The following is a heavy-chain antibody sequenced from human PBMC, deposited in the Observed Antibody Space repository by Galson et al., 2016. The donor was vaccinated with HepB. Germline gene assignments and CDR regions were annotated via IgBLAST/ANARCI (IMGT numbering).Heavy chain of an antibody. V-gene: IGHV3-74*03. J-gene: IGHJ4*02. D-gene: IGHD3-9*01. CDR1: GVTFSNHW. CDR3: ARDRDDILTGYHPLFDN. CDR2: INPGGSDT. Sequence: LRLSCGASGVTFSNHWMHCVRHAPGKGLVWVSRINPGGSDTMYADSVKGRFTISRDNAKNTLYLQMNTLRVEDTAVYYCARDRDDILTGYHPLFDNWGQGTLVTVSS.